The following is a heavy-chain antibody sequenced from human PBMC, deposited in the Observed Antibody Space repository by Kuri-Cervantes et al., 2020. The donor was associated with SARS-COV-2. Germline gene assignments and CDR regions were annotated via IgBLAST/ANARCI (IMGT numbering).Heavy chain of an antibody. Sequence: LRLSCAASGFTFSDYDMSWIRQLPGKGLEWIGYIYHSGSTYYNPSLKSRVTISVDRSKNQFSLKLGSVTAADTAVYYCARGRTSGYYYYFDYWGQGTLVTVSS. CDR3: ARGRTSGYYYYFDY. D-gene: IGHD3-22*01. J-gene: IGHJ4*02. CDR2: IYHSGST. V-gene: IGHV4-30-2*01. CDR1: GFTFSDYD.